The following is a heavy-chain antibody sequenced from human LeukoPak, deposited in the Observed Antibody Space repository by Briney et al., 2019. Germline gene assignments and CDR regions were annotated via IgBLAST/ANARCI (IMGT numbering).Heavy chain of an antibody. J-gene: IGHJ1*01. Sequence: GGSLRLSCAASGFTFSSYEMNWVRQAPGKGLEWVSYITSGSTIYYADSVKGRFTISRDNAKNSLYLQMSSLRAEDTAVYYCARVTDWGQGTLVTVSS. V-gene: IGHV3-48*03. CDR3: ARVTD. CDR1: GFTFSSYE. CDR2: ITSGSTI.